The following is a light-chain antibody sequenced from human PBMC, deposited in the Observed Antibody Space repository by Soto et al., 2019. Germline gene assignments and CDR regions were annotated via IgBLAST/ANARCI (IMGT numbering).Light chain of an antibody. Sequence: QSVLTQPASVSGSPGQSITISCIGTSSDIGAYNYVSWYQQYPGKVPKLMIYEVSNRPSGVSARFSASKSGNTASLTISGLQAEDEADYYCSSHGGSSPFYVFGSGIKLTVL. J-gene: IGLJ1*01. CDR2: EVS. CDR1: SSDIGAYNY. CDR3: SSHGGSSPFYV. V-gene: IGLV2-14*01.